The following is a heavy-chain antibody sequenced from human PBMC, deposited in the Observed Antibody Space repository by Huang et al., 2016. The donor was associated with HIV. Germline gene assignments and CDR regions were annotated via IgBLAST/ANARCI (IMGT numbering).Heavy chain of an antibody. CDR1: GYNFKTHA. CDR2: VSGYNSYT. Sequence: QVQLLQSGAEVKKPGASVKISCKTYGYNFKTHAVSWVRQTPGQGLEGMGWVSGYNSYTTYSQRLQGRVTMTTDTSTNTVYMELRSLRSDDTAVYYCARRVGSGWYGEIDYWGQGTLVTVSS. V-gene: IGHV1-18*04. CDR3: ARRVGSGWYGEIDY. D-gene: IGHD6-19*01. J-gene: IGHJ4*02.